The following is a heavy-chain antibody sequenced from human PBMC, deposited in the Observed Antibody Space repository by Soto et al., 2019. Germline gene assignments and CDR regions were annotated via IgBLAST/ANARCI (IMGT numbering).Heavy chain of an antibody. CDR2: ISASGATT. D-gene: IGHD2-2*01. J-gene: IGHJ3*02. CDR3: AKWTDTVVEAALAGGAFDI. V-gene: IGHV3-23*01. Sequence: EVQLLESGGNLVQPGGSLRLSCAASGFSFSTYALTWVRQVPGKGLEWVSGISASGATTYYADSVKGRFTISRDNSKNKVFLHMTSLRAEDTALYYWAKWTDTVVEAALAGGAFDIWGQGTTVTVSS. CDR1: GFSFSTYA.